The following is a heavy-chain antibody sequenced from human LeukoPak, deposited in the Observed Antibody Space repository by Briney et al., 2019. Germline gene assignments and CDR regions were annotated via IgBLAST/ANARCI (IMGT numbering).Heavy chain of an antibody. J-gene: IGHJ2*01. V-gene: IGHV3-33*01. CDR3: ARDGATVTTSLDWYFDL. CDR1: GFTFSSYG. D-gene: IGHD4-17*01. Sequence: GGSLRLSCAASGFTFSSYGMHWVRQAPGKGLEWEAVIWYDGSNKYYADSVKGRFTISRDNSKNTLYLQMNSLRAEDTAVYYCARDGATVTTSLDWYFDLWGRGTLVTVSS. CDR2: IWYDGSNK.